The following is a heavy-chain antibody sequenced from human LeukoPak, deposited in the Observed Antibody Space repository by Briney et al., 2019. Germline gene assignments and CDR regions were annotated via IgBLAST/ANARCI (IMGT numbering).Heavy chain of an antibody. CDR2: ISGSGGST. CDR1: GFTFRSYA. V-gene: IGHV3-23*01. Sequence: GGSLRLSCAASGFTFRSYAMSWVRQAPGKGLEWVSAISGSGGSTYYADSVKGRFTISRDNSKNTLCLQMNSLRAEDTAVYYCAKLVVITHRGDYWGQGTLVTVSS. CDR3: AKLVVITHRGDY. D-gene: IGHD3-22*01. J-gene: IGHJ4*02.